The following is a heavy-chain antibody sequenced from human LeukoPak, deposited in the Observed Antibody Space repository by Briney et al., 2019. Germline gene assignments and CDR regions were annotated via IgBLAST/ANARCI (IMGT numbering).Heavy chain of an antibody. CDR3: ARGGIVGSRTNWFDP. CDR2: IYYIGST. Sequence: SETLSLTCTVSGGSIRSYYWSWIRQPPGKGLECIGYIYYIGSTNYNPSLKSRVTISLDTSKSQFSLKLTSVTPADTAVYYCARGGIVGSRTNWFDPWGQGVLVTVSS. D-gene: IGHD1-26*01. J-gene: IGHJ5*02. CDR1: GGSIRSYY. V-gene: IGHV4-59*01.